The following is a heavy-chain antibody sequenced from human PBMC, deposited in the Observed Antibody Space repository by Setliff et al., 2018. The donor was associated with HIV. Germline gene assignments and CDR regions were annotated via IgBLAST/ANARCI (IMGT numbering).Heavy chain of an antibody. J-gene: IGHJ4*02. Sequence: SETLSLTCTVSGGSISSYYWNWIRQPPGKGLEWIGYIYYSGSTNYNPSLKSRVTISVDTSKNQFSLKLSSVTAADTAVYYCARGRRYSYGYDYWGQGTLVTVSS. CDR1: GGSISSYY. CDR2: IYYSGST. CDR3: ARGRRYSYGYDY. V-gene: IGHV4-59*01. D-gene: IGHD5-18*01.